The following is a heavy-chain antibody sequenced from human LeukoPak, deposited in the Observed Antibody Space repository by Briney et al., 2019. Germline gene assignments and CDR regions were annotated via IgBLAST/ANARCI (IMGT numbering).Heavy chain of an antibody. Sequence: SVKVSCKASGGTFTSYAISWVRQAPGQGLEWMGGIIPIFGTANYAQKFQGRVTITADESTSTAYMELSSLRSEDTAVYYCARDVIGAMAPYVWGQGTTVTVSS. CDR1: GGTFTSYA. V-gene: IGHV1-69*01. CDR2: IIPIFGTA. D-gene: IGHD5-18*01. CDR3: ARDVIGAMAPYV. J-gene: IGHJ6*02.